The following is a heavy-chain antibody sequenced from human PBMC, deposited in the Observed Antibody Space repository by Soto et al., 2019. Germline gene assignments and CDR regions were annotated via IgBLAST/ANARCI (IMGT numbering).Heavy chain of an antibody. J-gene: IGHJ4*02. CDR2: ISYDGSNR. CDR1: GFTFSSYS. CDR3: ARGAGIAVAATSFDY. Sequence: QVQLVESGGGVVQPGRSLRLSCAASGFTFSSYSIHWVRQAPGKGLEWVAVISYDGSNRYYADSVKGRFTISRDNSKNTLYLQMNSLGAEDTAVYYCARGAGIAVAATSFDYWGQGTMVTVSS. V-gene: IGHV3-30-3*01. D-gene: IGHD6-19*01.